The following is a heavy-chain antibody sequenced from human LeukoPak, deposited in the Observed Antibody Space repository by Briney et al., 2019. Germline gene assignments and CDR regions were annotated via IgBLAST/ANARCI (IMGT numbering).Heavy chain of an antibody. J-gene: IGHJ4*02. CDR1: GFTFSSYA. CDR3: ARDYITGTYYFDY. Sequence: GGSLRLSCAASGFTFSSYAMHWVRQAPGKGLEWVAVISYDGSNKYYADSVKGRFTISRDNSKNTLYLQMNSLRAEDTAVYYCARDYITGTYYFDYWGLGTLVTVSS. CDR2: ISYDGSNK. V-gene: IGHV3-30-3*01. D-gene: IGHD1-7*01.